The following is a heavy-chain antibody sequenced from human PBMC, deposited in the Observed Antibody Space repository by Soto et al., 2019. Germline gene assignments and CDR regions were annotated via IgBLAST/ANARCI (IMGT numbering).Heavy chain of an antibody. CDR2: IIPIFGTA. Sequence: QVQLVQSGAEVKKPGSSVKVSCKASGGTFSSYAISWVRQAPGQGLEWMGGIIPIFGTANYAQKIQGRVTITADESTSTDYMGLSSLRSEDTAVYYCARVRYFDSSSYYWDWGQGTLVTVSS. D-gene: IGHD3-22*01. V-gene: IGHV1-69*12. CDR3: ARVRYFDSSSYYWD. CDR1: GGTFSSYA. J-gene: IGHJ4*02.